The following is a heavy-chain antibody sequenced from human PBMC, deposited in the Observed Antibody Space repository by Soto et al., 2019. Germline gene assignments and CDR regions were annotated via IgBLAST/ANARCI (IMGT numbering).Heavy chain of an antibody. Sequence: GGSLRLSCAASGFTFSSYAMSWVRHAPGKGLEWVSAISGSGSSTYYADSVKGRFTISRDNSKNTLYLQMNSLRAEDTAKYYCAKDQHCSSTGCYTTPYGMDVWGQGTTVTVSS. CDR1: GFTFSSYA. CDR2: ISGSGSST. D-gene: IGHD2-2*02. CDR3: AKDQHCSSTGCYTTPYGMDV. J-gene: IGHJ6*02. V-gene: IGHV3-23*01.